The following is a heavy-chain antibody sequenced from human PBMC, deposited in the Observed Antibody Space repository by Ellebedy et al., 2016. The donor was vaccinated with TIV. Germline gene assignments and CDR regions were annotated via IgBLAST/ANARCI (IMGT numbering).Heavy chain of an antibody. J-gene: IGHJ3*02. D-gene: IGHD4-17*01. V-gene: IGHV3-7*01. Sequence: GESLKISCAASGFTFNSYWMSWVRQAPGKGLEWVANINQDGSEKYYVDSVKGRFTISRDNARNSLSLEMNSLGADDTAVYYWATDGSYGDYRSPAHAFEIWGQGTMVTVSS. CDR2: INQDGSEK. CDR1: GFTFNSYW. CDR3: ATDGSYGDYRSPAHAFEI.